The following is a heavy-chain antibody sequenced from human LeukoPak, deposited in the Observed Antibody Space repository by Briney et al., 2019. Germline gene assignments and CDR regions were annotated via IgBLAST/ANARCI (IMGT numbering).Heavy chain of an antibody. V-gene: IGHV4-59*04. Sequence: SETLSLTCTVPGGSISSYYWSWIRQPPGKGLTWIGGISDDGSPFYNPSLQSRLTISIDTSKNQFSLRLTSVTAADTALYYCARLSDDGGLFDFWGQGTLVTVSS. D-gene: IGHD3-16*01. CDR1: GGSISSYY. J-gene: IGHJ4*02. CDR3: ARLSDDGGLFDF. CDR2: ISDDGSP.